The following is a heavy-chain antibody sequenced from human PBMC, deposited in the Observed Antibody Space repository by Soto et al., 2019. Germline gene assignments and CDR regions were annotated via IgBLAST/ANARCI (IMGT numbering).Heavy chain of an antibody. Sequence: GGSLRLSCAASGFTFSSYAMSWIRQAPGKGLEWVSLITGSGGDTYYADSVKARFTISSDNSRNTLYLQMNSLRAEDTAVYYCAKAAGSSWGTEHFQHWGQGTLVTVSS. CDR3: AKAAGSSWGTEHFQH. D-gene: IGHD6-13*01. V-gene: IGHV3-23*01. CDR1: GFTFSSYA. CDR2: ITGSGGDT. J-gene: IGHJ1*01.